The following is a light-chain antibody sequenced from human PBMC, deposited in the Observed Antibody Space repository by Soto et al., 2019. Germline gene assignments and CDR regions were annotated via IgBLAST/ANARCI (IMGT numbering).Light chain of an antibody. J-gene: IGLJ2*01. Sequence: QSVLTQPPPVSGAPVQRVTISCTGSSSNIGAGYDVHWYQQLPGTAPKLLIYGNSNRPSGVPDRFSGSKSGTSASLAITGLQAEDEADYYCQSYDSSLSGSVVFGGGTKVTVL. CDR2: GNS. CDR1: SSNIGAGYD. V-gene: IGLV1-40*01. CDR3: QSYDSSLSGSVV.